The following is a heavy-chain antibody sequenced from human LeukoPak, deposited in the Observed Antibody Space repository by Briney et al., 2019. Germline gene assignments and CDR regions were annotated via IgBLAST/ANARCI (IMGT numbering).Heavy chain of an antibody. Sequence: GGSLRLSCAASGFTFSSYWMSWVHQAPGKGLEWVANIKQDGSEKYYVDSVKGRFTISRDNAKNSLYLQMNSLRAADTAVYYCARDYDVLTAYPPTQLFDPWGQGTLVTVSS. V-gene: IGHV3-7*03. J-gene: IGHJ5*02. D-gene: IGHD3-9*01. CDR1: GFTFSSYW. CDR3: ARDYDVLTAYPPTQLFDP. CDR2: IKQDGSEK.